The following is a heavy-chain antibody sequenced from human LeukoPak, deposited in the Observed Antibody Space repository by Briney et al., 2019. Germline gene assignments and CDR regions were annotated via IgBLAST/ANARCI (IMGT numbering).Heavy chain of an antibody. CDR2: IYSGGST. D-gene: IGHD6-13*01. J-gene: IGHJ4*02. CDR3: ATPAWGSSWYPLDY. Sequence: GGSLRLSCAASGFTVSSNYMSWVRQAPGKGLEWVSVIYSGGSTYYADSVKGRFTISRDNSKNTLYLQMNSLRAEDTAVYYCATPAWGSSWYPLDYWGQGTLVTVSS. V-gene: IGHV3-53*01. CDR1: GFTVSSNY.